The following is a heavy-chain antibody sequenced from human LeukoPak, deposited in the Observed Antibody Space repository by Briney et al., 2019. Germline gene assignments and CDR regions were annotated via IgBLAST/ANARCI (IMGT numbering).Heavy chain of an antibody. Sequence: SGPTLVNPTQTLTLTCTFSGFSLSTSGMCVSWIRQPPGKALEWLALIDWDGDKYYSTSLKTRLTISKDTSKNQVVLTMTNMDPVDTATYYCARQLLYSSSWYFDYWGQGTLVTVSS. J-gene: IGHJ4*02. D-gene: IGHD6-13*01. V-gene: IGHV2-70*01. CDR1: GFSLSTSGMC. CDR3: ARQLLYSSSWYFDY. CDR2: IDWDGDK.